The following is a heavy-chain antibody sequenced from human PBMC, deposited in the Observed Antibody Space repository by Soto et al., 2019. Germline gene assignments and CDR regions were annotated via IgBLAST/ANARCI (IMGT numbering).Heavy chain of an antibody. J-gene: IGHJ6*02. V-gene: IGHV3-23*01. Sequence: EMQLLESGGGLGQPGGSLRLSCVASPITVYNFAAMSWVRQTPERGLEWVSTISGRGDLRYYADSVKGRFTLSRDNSNNRLYLQMDGLRVDDTAVYYCANDRALENQTPYGMDFWGQGTTVTV. CDR3: ANDRALENQTPYGMDF. D-gene: IGHD2-2*01. CDR2: ISGRGDLR. CDR1: PITVYNFAA.